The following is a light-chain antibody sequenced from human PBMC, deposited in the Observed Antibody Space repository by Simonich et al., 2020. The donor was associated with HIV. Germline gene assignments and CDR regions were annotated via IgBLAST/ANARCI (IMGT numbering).Light chain of an antibody. Sequence: DIVMTQSPDSLAVSLGERATINCKSSQNILYNSNNKNYLAWYQQKPGQPPKLLIYWTSTRESGVPDRFSGSGSGTDFTLPISSLQAEDVAVYYCQQYYSTPWTFGQGTKVEIK. CDR2: WTS. CDR3: QQYYSTPWT. V-gene: IGKV4-1*01. J-gene: IGKJ1*01. CDR1: QNILYNSNNKNY.